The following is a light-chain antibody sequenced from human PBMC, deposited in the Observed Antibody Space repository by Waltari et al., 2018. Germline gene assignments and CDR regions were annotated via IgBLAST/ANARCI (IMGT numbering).Light chain of an antibody. J-gene: IGKJ3*01. Sequence: DIQMTQSPSSLSASVGDRVTITCRASQDISSYLNWYQQRPGRAPKLLIYAASTLQRGVPSGFSGSGSGTDFTLTISSLRPEDFATYYCQQTYTTPFTFGPGTRVDVK. V-gene: IGKV1-39*01. CDR3: QQTYTTPFT. CDR2: AAS. CDR1: QDISSY.